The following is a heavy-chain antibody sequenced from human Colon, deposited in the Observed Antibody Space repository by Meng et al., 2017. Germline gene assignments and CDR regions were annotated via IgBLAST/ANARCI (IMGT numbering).Heavy chain of an antibody. CDR3: AAETPYCSGGSCSGTLAAFDI. CDR2: IWADGINK. V-gene: IGHV3-33*01. D-gene: IGHD2-15*01. J-gene: IGHJ3*02. CDR1: GFTFSTYG. Sequence: GGSLRLSCAASGFTFSTYGMHWVRQAPGKGLEWVAVIWADGINKYYGDSVKGRFTISRDNSKNRLFLEMNSLRAEDTALYYCAAETPYCSGGSCSGTLAAFDIWGQGTMVTVSS.